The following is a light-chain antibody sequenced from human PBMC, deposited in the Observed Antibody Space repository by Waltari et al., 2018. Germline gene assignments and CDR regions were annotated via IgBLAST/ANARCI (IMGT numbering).Light chain of an antibody. V-gene: IGLV1-47*01. CDR2: RND. J-gene: IGLJ2*01. CDR3: STWNNDLGGFVL. Sequence: QSVLTQPPSVSGTSGQTSTIPCSGSNSNIARNFVYWYQQLPGAPPRLLIYRNDQRPSGIPDRLSGSKSGTAASLAISGLRSDDEGDYFRSTWNNDLGGFVLFGEGTRLTVL. CDR1: NSNIARNF.